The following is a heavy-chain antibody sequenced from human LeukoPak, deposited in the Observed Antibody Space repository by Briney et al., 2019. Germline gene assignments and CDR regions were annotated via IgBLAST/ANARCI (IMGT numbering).Heavy chain of an antibody. J-gene: IGHJ5*02. D-gene: IGHD2-2*01. V-gene: IGHV4-34*01. CDR2: INHSGST. CDR3: ARRLGYCSSTSCWYWFDP. CDR1: AGSFSGYY. Sequence: PSETLSLTCAVYAGSFSGYYWSWIRQPPGKGLEWIGEINHSGSTYYNPSLKSRVTISVDTSKNQFSLKLSSVTATDTAVYYCARRLGYCSSTSCWYWFDPWGQGTLVAVSS.